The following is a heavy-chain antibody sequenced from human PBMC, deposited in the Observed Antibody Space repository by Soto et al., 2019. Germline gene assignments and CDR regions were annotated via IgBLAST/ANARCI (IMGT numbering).Heavy chain of an antibody. Sequence: ASVKVSCKASGYTFTSYAMHWVRQAPGQRREWMGWINAGNGNTKYSQKFQGRVTITRDTSASTAYMELISLRSEDTAVYYCARAPDDCSSTSCRYYYYYGMDVWGQGTTVTVSS. CDR3: ARAPDDCSSTSCRYYYYYGMDV. D-gene: IGHD2-2*01. CDR1: GYTFTSYA. V-gene: IGHV1-3*01. J-gene: IGHJ6*02. CDR2: INAGNGNT.